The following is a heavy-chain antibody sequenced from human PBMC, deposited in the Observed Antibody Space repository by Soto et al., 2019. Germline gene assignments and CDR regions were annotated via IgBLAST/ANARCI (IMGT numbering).Heavy chain of an antibody. V-gene: IGHV1-8*01. J-gene: IGHJ6*03. D-gene: IGHD1-1*01. CDR1: GYTFTSYD. CDR2: MNPNSGNT. CDR3: ASRSADSGTGWYYYYYMDV. Sequence: ASVKVSCKASGYTFTSYDINWVRQATGQGLEWMGWMNPNSGNTGYAQKFQGRVTMTRKTSISTAYMELSSLRSEDTAVYYCASRSADSGTGWYYYYYMDVWGKGTTVTVSS.